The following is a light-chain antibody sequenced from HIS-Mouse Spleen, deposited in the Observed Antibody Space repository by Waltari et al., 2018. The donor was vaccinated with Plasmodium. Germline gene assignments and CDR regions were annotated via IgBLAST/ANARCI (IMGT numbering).Light chain of an antibody. J-gene: IGKJ2*01. CDR1: QGISSY. CDR2: AAY. V-gene: IGKV1-9*01. Sequence: DIQLTQSPSFLSASVGDRVTITCRASQGISSYLAWYQQKPGKAPKLLIYAAYTLQRGVPSRFSGGGSRTEFTLTISSLQPEDFATYCCQQLNSDPDTLGQGTKLEIK. CDR3: QQLNSDPDT.